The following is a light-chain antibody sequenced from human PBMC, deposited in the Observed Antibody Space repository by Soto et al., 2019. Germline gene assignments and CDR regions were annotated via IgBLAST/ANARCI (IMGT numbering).Light chain of an antibody. CDR2: DVS. Sequence: QSVLTQPASVSGSPGQSITISCTGTSSDVGGYNYVSWYQQHPGKAPKLMIYDVSNRPSGVSNRFSGSKSGNTASLTISGLQAEDEADYYCSSYTSSSTLNVSGTGTKATVL. CDR3: SSYTSSSTLNV. J-gene: IGLJ1*01. V-gene: IGLV2-14*01. CDR1: SSDVGGYNY.